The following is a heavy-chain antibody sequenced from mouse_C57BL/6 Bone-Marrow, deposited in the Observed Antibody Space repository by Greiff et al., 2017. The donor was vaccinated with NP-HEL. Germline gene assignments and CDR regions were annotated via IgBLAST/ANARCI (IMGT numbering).Heavy chain of an antibody. V-gene: IGHV1-81*01. CDR3: ARITTVPLAD. CDR2: IYPRSGNT. J-gene: IGHJ3*01. D-gene: IGHD1-1*01. Sequence: QVQLQQSGAELARPGASVKLSCKASGYTFTSYGISWVKQRTGQGLEWIGEIYPRSGNTYYNEKFKGKATLTADKSSSTAYMELRSLTSEDSAVYFCARITTVPLADWGQGTLVTVAA. CDR1: GYTFTSYG.